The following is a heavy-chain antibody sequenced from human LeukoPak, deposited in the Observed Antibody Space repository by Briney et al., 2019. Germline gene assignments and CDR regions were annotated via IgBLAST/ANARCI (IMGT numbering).Heavy chain of an antibody. CDR2: VYSGGGT. CDR3: ARELDVGAFDY. D-gene: IGHD1-26*01. CDR1: GFTVSSNY. J-gene: IGHJ4*02. Sequence: GGSLRLSCAASGFTVSSNYMSWVRQAPGEGLEWVSVVYSGGGTYYADSVKGRFTISRDNSKNTLYLQMNSLRAEDTAVYYCARELDVGAFDYWGQGTLVTVSS. V-gene: IGHV3-66*01.